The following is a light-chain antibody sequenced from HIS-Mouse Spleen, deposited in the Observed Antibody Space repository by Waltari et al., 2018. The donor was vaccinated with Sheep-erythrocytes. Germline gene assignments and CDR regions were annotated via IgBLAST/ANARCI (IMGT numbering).Light chain of an antibody. J-gene: IGKJ4*01. CDR3: QQSYSTPPLT. V-gene: IGKV1-39*01. Sequence: DIQMTQSPSSLSASVGARFNITCSASQSISSYLNWYQQKPGKAPKLLIYAASSLQSGVPSRFSGSGSGTDFTLTISSLQPEDFATYYCQQSYSTPPLTFGGGTKVEIK. CDR1: QSISSY. CDR2: AAS.